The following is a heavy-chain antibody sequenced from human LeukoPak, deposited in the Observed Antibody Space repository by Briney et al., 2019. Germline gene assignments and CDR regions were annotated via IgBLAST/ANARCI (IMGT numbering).Heavy chain of an antibody. D-gene: IGHD3-22*01. Sequence: GASVKVSCKASGYDFINYGISWVRQAPGQGLEGMGWISAYNGNTNYAQKLQGRVTMTTDTSTSTAYMELRSLRSDDTAVYYCARNSAYYYDSSGYDERGAFDIWGQGTMVTVSS. CDR2: ISAYNGNT. J-gene: IGHJ3*02. V-gene: IGHV1-18*01. CDR3: ARNSAYYYDSSGYDERGAFDI. CDR1: GYDFINYG.